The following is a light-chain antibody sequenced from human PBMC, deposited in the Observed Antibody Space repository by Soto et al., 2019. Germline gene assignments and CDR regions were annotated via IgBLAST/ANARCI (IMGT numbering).Light chain of an antibody. Sequence: QAVVTQPPSASGTPGQRVTISCSGSSSNIGSNTVNWYQRLPGTAPKLLIFSNSQRPSGVPDRFSGSKSDTSASLAISGLQSEDEADYYCATWDDSPNAWVFGGGTKVTVL. CDR2: SNS. J-gene: IGLJ3*02. CDR1: SSNIGSNT. V-gene: IGLV1-44*01. CDR3: ATWDDSPNAWV.